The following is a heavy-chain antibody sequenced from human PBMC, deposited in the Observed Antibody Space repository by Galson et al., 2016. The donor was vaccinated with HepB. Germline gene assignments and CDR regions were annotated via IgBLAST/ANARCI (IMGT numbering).Heavy chain of an antibody. CDR3: AKGGMRSGWGWDYFDY. D-gene: IGHD6-19*01. Sequence: SLRLSCAASGFTFNTYAMYWVRQAPGKGLEWVAFTSYDERYKYYADSVRGRFTISRDYSKNTLFLQMNSLRAEDTAVYYCAKGGMRSGWGWDYFDYWGQGALVTVSS. CDR2: TSYDERYK. J-gene: IGHJ4*02. V-gene: IGHV3-30*18. CDR1: GFTFNTYA.